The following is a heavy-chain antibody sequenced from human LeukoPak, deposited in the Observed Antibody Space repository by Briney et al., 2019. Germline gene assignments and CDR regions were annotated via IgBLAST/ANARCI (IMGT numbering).Heavy chain of an antibody. J-gene: IGHJ4*02. Sequence: GGSLRLSCAASGFTFSSHSMNWVRQAPGKGLEWVSYISSRSGTIYYADSVKGRFTISRDNAKNSLYLQMNSLRDEDTAVYYCARDLDCSSSSCTGRFDYWGQGTLVTVSS. CDR2: ISSRSGTI. D-gene: IGHD2-2*01. CDR3: ARDLDCSSSSCTGRFDY. CDR1: GFTFSSHS. V-gene: IGHV3-48*02.